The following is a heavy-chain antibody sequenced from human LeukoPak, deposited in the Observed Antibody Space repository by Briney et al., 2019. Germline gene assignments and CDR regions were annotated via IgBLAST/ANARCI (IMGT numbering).Heavy chain of an antibody. CDR1: GGSISSYY. CDR2: IYYSGST. V-gene: IGHV4-59*01. J-gene: IGHJ5*02. CDR3: ARDLIGDYGDPNWFDP. D-gene: IGHD4-17*01. Sequence: SETLSLTCTVSGGSISSYYWSWIRQPPGKGLEWIGYIYYSGSTNYNPSLKSRVTISVDTSKNQFSLKLSSVTAADTAVYYCARDLIGDYGDPNWFDPWGQGTLVTVSS.